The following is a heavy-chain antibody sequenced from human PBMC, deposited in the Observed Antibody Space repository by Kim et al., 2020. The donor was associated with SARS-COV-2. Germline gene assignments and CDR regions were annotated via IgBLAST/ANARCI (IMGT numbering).Heavy chain of an antibody. CDR2: ISWNSGSI. CDR3: AKDIRGGGIAVAGILGYYYYYGMDV. J-gene: IGHJ6*02. CDR1: GFTFDDYA. V-gene: IGHV3-9*01. D-gene: IGHD6-19*01. Sequence: GGSLRLSCAASGFTFDDYAMHWVRQAPGKGLEWVSGISWNSGSIGYADSVKGRFTISRDNAKNSLYLQMNSLRAEDTALYYCAKDIRGGGIAVAGILGYYYYYGMDVWGQGTTVTVSS.